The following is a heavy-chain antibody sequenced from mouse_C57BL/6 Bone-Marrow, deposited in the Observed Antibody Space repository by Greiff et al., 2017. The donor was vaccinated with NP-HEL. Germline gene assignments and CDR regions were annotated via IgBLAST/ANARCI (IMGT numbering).Heavy chain of an antibody. D-gene: IGHD1-1*01. CDR2: IDPSDSET. J-gene: IGHJ2*01. CDR3: ARERITTVVAKDYFDD. CDR1: GYTFTSYW. Sequence: QVQLQQPGAELVRPGSSVKLSCKASGYTFTSYWMHWVKQRPIQGLEWIGNIDPSDSETHYNQKFKDKATLTVDKSSSTAYMQLSSLTSEDSAGYYGARERITTVVAKDYFDDRGQGTTLTVSS. V-gene: IGHV1-52*01.